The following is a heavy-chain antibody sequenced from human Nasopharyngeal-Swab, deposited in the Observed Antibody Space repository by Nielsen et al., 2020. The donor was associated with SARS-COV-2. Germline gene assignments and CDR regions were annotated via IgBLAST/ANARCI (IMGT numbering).Heavy chain of an antibody. CDR1: GYTFTSYG. J-gene: IGHJ5*02. Sequence: ASVKVSCKASGYTFTSYGISWVRQAPGQGLEWMGWISAYNGNTNYAQKLQGRVTMTTDTSTSTAYMELRSLRSDDTAVYYCARSLVVVPAADNIAWSDPWGQGTLVTVSS. D-gene: IGHD2-2*01. V-gene: IGHV1-18*01. CDR3: ARSLVVVPAADNIAWSDP. CDR2: ISAYNGNT.